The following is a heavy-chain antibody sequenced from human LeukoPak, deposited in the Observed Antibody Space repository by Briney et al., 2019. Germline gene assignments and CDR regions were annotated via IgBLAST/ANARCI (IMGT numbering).Heavy chain of an antibody. CDR1: GESFSGYY. V-gene: IGHV4-34*01. D-gene: IGHD5-12*01. CDR3: VCTSTWLAFDI. Sequence: PSETLSLTCAVYGESFSGYYWTWIRQPPGKGLEWIGEVNHSGTTNYKPSLKSRVTISVDKSKNHFSLKLTSVTAADTAVYYCVCTSTWLAFDIWGQGTMVTVSS. CDR2: VNHSGTT. J-gene: IGHJ3*02.